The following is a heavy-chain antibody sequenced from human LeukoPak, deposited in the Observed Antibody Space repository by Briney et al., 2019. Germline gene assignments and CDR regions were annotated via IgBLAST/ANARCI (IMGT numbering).Heavy chain of an antibody. CDR1: GFTFSDYY. D-gene: IGHD1-7*01. CDR2: ITSSSSTI. Sequence: GGSLRLSCAASGFTFSDYYMNWVRQAPGKGLEWVSYITSSSSTIYYADSVKGRFTISRDNAKNSLSLQMNSLRAEDTALYYCAKDTGLRNYYFDYWGQGTLVTVSS. J-gene: IGHJ4*02. CDR3: AKDTGLRNYYFDY. V-gene: IGHV3-48*04.